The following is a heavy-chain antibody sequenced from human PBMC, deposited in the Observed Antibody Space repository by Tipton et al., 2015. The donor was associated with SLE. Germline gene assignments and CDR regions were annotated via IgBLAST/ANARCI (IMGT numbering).Heavy chain of an antibody. CDR1: GASISNGGYY. CDR2: ISFRGST. V-gene: IGHV4-31*03. Sequence: TLSLTCSVSGASISNGGYYWSWIRQHPVKGLEWVGHISFRGSTSYNPPLKRRVTISEDTSKNQFSLRLNSVTAADTAVYFCARGGVGGYDYFDFWGQGTQVAVTS. J-gene: IGHJ4*02. CDR3: ARGGVGGYDYFDF. D-gene: IGHD5-12*01.